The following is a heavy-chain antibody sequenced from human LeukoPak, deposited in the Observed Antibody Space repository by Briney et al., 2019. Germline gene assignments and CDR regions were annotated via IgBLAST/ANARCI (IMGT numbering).Heavy chain of an antibody. CDR2: IYYSGST. CDR3: ARGRRFGSSGYSEPFDY. V-gene: IGHV4-31*03. D-gene: IGHD3-22*01. Sequence: SETLSLTCTVSGGSISSDGYYWSWIRQHPGKGLEWIGYIYYSGSTYYNPSLKSRVTISVDTSKNQFSLKLSSVTAADTAVYYCARGRRFGSSGYSEPFDYWGQGTLVTVSS. CDR1: GGSISSDGYY. J-gene: IGHJ4*02.